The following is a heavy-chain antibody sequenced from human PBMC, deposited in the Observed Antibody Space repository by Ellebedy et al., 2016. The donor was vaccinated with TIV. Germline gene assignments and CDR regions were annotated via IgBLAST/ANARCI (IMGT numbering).Heavy chain of an antibody. CDR1: GGSFSGYY. Sequence: SETLSLTXAVYGGSFSGYYWSWIRQPPGKGLEWIGEINHSGSTNYNPSLKRRVTISVDTSKNQFSLKPGSVTAADTAVYYCARGRYGDYYFDYWGQGTLVTVSS. D-gene: IGHD4-17*01. CDR2: INHSGST. CDR3: ARGRYGDYYFDY. J-gene: IGHJ4*02. V-gene: IGHV4-34*01.